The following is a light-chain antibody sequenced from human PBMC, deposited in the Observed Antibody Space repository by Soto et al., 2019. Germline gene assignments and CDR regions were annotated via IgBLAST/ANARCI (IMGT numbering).Light chain of an antibody. J-gene: IGKJ1*01. CDR1: LGISSY. CDR2: AAS. V-gene: IGKV1-8*01. CDR3: QQYYTYPWT. Sequence: AIRMTQSPSSFSASTGDSVTITCRASLGISSYLAWYQQKPGKAPNLLIYAASTLQSGVPSRFSGSGSGTDFTLTISCLQSEDFASYYCQQYYTYPWTFGQGTMVEIK.